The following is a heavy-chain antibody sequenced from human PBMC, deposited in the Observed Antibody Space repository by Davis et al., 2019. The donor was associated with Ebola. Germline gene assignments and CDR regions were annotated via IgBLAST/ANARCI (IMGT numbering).Heavy chain of an antibody. J-gene: IGHJ6*02. CDR3: ARDGVAAPFGDYYYGMDV. CDR2: INPSGGST. V-gene: IGHV1-46*01. Sequence: ASVKVSCKASGYTFTSYYMHWVRQAPGQGLEWMGIINPSGGSTSYAQKFQGRVTMTRDTSTSTVYMELSSLRSEDTAVYYCARDGVAAPFGDYYYGMDVWGQGTTVTVSS. CDR1: GYTFTSYY. D-gene: IGHD3-10*01.